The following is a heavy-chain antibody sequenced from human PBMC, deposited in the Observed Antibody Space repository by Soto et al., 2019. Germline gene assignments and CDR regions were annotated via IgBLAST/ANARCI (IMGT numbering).Heavy chain of an antibody. V-gene: IGHV1-18*01. CDR2: ISAYNGNT. Sequence: QGQLVQSGAEEKQPGASVRVSCRASGYTFTSYGVNWVRQAPGQGLEWMGWISAYNGNTKYAHKFQGRVTMTTEISTSTAYMELRSLKSDDTAVYYCARDGVDCSSSCCYFYYFYYMDVWGKGTTVTVSS. CDR1: GYTFTSYG. J-gene: IGHJ6*03. D-gene: IGHD2-2*01. CDR3: ARDGVDCSSSCCYFYYFYYMDV.